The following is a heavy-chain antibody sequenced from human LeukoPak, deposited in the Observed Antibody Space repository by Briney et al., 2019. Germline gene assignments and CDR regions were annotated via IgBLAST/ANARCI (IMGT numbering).Heavy chain of an antibody. CDR3: ARVTGGWIQLWCDN. D-gene: IGHD5-18*01. CDR2: ITSSGSTI. V-gene: IGHV3-48*03. Sequence: PGGSLRLSCAASGFTFSSYEMNWVRQAPGKGLEWVSYITSSGSTIYYADSVKGRFTISRDNAKNSLYLQMNSLRAEDTAVYYCARVTGGWIQLWCDNWGQGTLVTVSS. CDR1: GFTFSSYE. J-gene: IGHJ4*02.